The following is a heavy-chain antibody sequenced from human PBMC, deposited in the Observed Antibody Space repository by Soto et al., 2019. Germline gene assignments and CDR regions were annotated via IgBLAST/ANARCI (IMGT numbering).Heavy chain of an antibody. D-gene: IGHD3-3*01. CDR1: GGSISSSSYY. CDR2: IYYSGST. J-gene: IGHJ4*02. CDR3: ARASITIFLVVLRFQGWIVF. V-gene: IGHV4-39*01. Sequence: SETLSLTCTVSGGSISSSSYYWGWIRQPPGKGLEWIGSIYYSGSTYYNPSLKSRVTISVDTSKNQFSLKLSSVTAADTAVYYCARASITIFLVVLRFQGWIVFWGPGTLVNVSS.